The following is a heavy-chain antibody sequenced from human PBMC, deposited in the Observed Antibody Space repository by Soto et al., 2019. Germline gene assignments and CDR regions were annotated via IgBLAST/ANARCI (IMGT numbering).Heavy chain of an antibody. V-gene: IGHV4-4*07. CDR3: ARGSLTMDV. D-gene: IGHD3-10*01. CDR2: IYPSGNT. CDR1: GGSINNYY. Sequence: QVQLQESGPGQVKPSDTLSLTCSVSGGSINNYYWSWIRQPAGKGLEWIGRIYPSGNTNYNPSLKSRVIMSVDTSLNQFSLKVNSVTAADTAVYYCARGSLTMDVWGQGTTVTVSS. J-gene: IGHJ6*02.